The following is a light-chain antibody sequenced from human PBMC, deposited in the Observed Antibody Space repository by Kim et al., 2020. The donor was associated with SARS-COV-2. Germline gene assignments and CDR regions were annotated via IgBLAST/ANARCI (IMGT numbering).Light chain of an antibody. V-gene: IGKV3-11*01. Sequence: EVVLTQSPATLAMSPGETATLSCRASQSISTYLAWYQQKPGQAPRLLIYDASSRATGIPARFSGSGFGTDFTLSISNLEPEDFAVYYCQQLTPVTFGGGTKVDIK. J-gene: IGKJ4*01. CDR3: QQLTPVT. CDR1: QSISTY. CDR2: DAS.